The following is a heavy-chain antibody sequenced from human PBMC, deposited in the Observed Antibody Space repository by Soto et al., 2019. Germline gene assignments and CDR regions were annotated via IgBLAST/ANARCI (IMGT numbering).Heavy chain of an antibody. J-gene: IGHJ4*02. V-gene: IGHV1-18*04. D-gene: IGHD5-18*01. CDR3: ARSPDSYGISCYCDC. CDR1: GYTFANYG. CDR2: ISAYTGST. Sequence: ASVKVSCKASGYTFANYGVGWVRQAPGQGLVWMAWISAYTGSTNYAQEFQGRVAVTTDTSTSTASMEVRSLRSDDTAVYYCARSPDSYGISCYCDCWGQGTLVTVSS.